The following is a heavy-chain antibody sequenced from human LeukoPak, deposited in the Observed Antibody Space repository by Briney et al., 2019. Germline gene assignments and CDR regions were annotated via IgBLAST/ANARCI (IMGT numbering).Heavy chain of an antibody. V-gene: IGHV3-30*02. CDR3: AKDEIDY. Sequence: GGSLRLSCAASGFTFSSYGMHWVRQAPGKGLEWVTFIRYDGSNKYYADSVKGRFTISRDNSKNTLYLQMNGLRTEDTAVYYCAKDEIDYWGQGTLVTVSS. CDR1: GFTFSSYG. J-gene: IGHJ4*02. CDR2: IRYDGSNK.